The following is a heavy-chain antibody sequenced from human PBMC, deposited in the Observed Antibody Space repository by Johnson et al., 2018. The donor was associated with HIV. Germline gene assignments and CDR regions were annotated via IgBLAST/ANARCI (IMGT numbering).Heavy chain of an antibody. CDR2: IRSDGSNK. V-gene: IGHV3-30*02. J-gene: IGHJ3*02. D-gene: IGHD3-16*01. CDR3: AIFPRRRASALGQVFDI. CDR1: GFTFSSYG. Sequence: QVQLVESGGGVVQPGGSLRLSCAASGFTFSSYGMHWVRQAPGKGLEWVAFIRSDGSNKYYADSVKGRFTISRDNSKNTLYLQINSLRVEDTAVYYCAIFPRRRASALGQVFDIWGQGTMVTVS.